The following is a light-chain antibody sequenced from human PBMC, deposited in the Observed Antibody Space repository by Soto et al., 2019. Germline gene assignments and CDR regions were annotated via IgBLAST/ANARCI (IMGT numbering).Light chain of an antibody. CDR3: QQANSFPLT. CDR1: QGISNW. CDR2: TGP. J-gene: IGKJ4*01. Sequence: DIQMTQSPSSVSASVGDRVSITCRASQGISNWLAWYQQKPGRAPKLLIYTGPSLRSGVPSRFSGTGSGTDFTLTISSLQPEDVATYYCQQANSFPLTFGGGTKVEIK. V-gene: IGKV1-12*01.